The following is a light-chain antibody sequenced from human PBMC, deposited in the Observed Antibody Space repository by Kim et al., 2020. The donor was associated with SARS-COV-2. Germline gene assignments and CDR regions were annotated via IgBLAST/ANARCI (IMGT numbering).Light chain of an antibody. CDR1: QSVSSN. CDR2: GAS. CDR3: QHYKNWPLT. J-gene: IGKJ4*01. Sequence: SLSPGERATLSCRASQSVSSNLAWYQEKPGQAPRLLIYGASTRATGIPARFSGSGSGTEFTLTISSLQSEDFAVYYCQHYKNWPLTFGGGTKLEI. V-gene: IGKV3-15*01.